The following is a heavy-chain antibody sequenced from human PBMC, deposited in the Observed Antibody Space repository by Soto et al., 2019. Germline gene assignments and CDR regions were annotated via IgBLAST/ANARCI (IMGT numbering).Heavy chain of an antibody. CDR1: GFTFSSYG. CDR2: ISYDGSNK. Sequence: GGSLRLSCAASGFTFSSYGMHWVRQAPGKGLEWVAVISYDGSNKYYADSVKGRFTISRDNSKNTLYLQMNSLRAEDTAVYYCAKDDGSSSWVLDYWGQGTLVTVSS. CDR3: AKDDGSSSWVLDY. V-gene: IGHV3-30*18. D-gene: IGHD6-13*01. J-gene: IGHJ4*02.